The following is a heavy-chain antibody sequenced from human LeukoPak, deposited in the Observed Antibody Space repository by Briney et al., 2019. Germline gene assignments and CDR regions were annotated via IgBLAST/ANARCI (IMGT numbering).Heavy chain of an antibody. V-gene: IGHV4-4*07. CDR1: GGSISSYY. CDR2: IYATGST. J-gene: IGHJ4*02. Sequence: SETLSLTRTVSGGSISSYYWSWIRQPAGKGLEWIGRIYATGSTNYNASLKSRVTMSVDTSKNQFSLKLSSVTAADTAVYYCARGASILYYYDSSGSSYYFDYWGQGTLVTVSS. D-gene: IGHD3-22*01. CDR3: ARGASILYYYDSSGSSYYFDY.